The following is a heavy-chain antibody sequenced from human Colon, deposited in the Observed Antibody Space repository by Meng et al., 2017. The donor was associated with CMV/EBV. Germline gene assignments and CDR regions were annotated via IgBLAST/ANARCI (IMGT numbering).Heavy chain of an antibody. V-gene: IGHV3-30*02. CDR3: AKDGGSSTSCPDY. Sequence: GESLKISCAASGFTFSSYGMHWVRQAPGKGLEWVAFIRYDGSNKYYADSVKGRFTISRDNSKNTLYLQMNSLRAEDTAVYYCAKDGGSSTSCPDYWGQGTLVTVSS. J-gene: IGHJ4*02. CDR1: GFTFSSYG. D-gene: IGHD2-2*01. CDR2: IRYDGSNK.